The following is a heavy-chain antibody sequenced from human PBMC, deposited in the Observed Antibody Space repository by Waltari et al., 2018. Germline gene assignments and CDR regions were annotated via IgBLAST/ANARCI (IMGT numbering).Heavy chain of an antibody. V-gene: IGHV4-31*01. CDR3: ARHNAWEMRAFDV. Sequence: KESGPRLVKPLESLSLSCSVSGGSISVAGHYWSWLRQQPGKGLEWIGFVYYTGTAYYNPSFRGLGTISEDSSKNQFSLKLTSVTAADTAIYFCARHNAWEMRAFDVWGQGTVVTVSS. D-gene: IGHD1-26*01. CDR1: GGSISVAGHY. J-gene: IGHJ3*01. CDR2: VYYTGTA.